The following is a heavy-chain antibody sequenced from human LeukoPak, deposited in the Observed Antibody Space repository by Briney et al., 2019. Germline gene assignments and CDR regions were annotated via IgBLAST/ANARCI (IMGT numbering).Heavy chain of an antibody. J-gene: IGHJ4*02. CDR2: ISYDGSNK. CDR1: RFTFSSYG. D-gene: IGHD4-17*01. V-gene: IGHV3-30*18. Sequence: PGRSLRLSCAASRFTFSSYGMHWVRQAPGKGLEWVAVISYDGSNKYYADSVKGRFTISRDNSKNTLYLQMNSLRAEDTAVYYCAKVPHGDYAVDYWGQGTLVTVSS. CDR3: AKVPHGDYAVDY.